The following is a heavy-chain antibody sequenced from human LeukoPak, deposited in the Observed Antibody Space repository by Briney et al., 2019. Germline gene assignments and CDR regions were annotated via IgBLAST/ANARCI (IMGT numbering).Heavy chain of an antibody. D-gene: IGHD2-21*02. CDR1: GGSFSGYY. V-gene: IGHV4-34*01. CDR3: ARAYCGGDCYIFDY. CDR2: INHSGST. J-gene: IGHJ4*02. Sequence: SETLSLTCAVYGGSFSGYYWSWIRQPPGKGLEWIGEINHSGSTNYNPSLKSRVTISVDTSKNQFSLKLSSVTAADTAVYYCARAYCGGDCYIFDYWGQGTLVTVSS.